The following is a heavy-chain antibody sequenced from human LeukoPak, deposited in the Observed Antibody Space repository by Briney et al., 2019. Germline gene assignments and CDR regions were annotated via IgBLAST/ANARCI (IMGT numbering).Heavy chain of an antibody. CDR1: GYTFTAYA. CDR2: INTGNGNT. D-gene: IGHD6-13*01. CDR3: ARETFGSSRPSDY. J-gene: IGHJ4*02. Sequence: ASVKVSCKSSGYTFTAYAIHWVRQAPGQGLEWMGWINTGNGNTKYSQKFQGRVAITGDTSANTAYMELTSLRSEDTAVYFCARETFGSSRPSDYWGQGTLVTVSS. V-gene: IGHV1-3*04.